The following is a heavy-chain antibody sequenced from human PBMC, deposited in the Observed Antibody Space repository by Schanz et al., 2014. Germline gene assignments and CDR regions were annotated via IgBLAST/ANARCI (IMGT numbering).Heavy chain of an antibody. CDR3: ARDGDFDY. Sequence: QVQLVESGGGVVQPGRSLRLSCAASGFTFSKYGVHWVRQAPGKGLEWVAVIWYNGSNKYYADSVRGRFTISRDNSKNTLYLQMNNLRAEDTAVYYCARDGDFDYWGQGTLVTVPS. V-gene: IGHV3-33*01. J-gene: IGHJ4*02. CDR2: IWYNGSNK. CDR1: GFTFSKYG.